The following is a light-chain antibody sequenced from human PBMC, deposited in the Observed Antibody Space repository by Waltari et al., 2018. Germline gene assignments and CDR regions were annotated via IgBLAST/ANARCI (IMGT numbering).Light chain of an antibody. CDR2: KVS. CDR1: QNLVYSDGSIF. Sequence: EVVMTQSPLSLPVTVGQPASISCRSSQNLVYSDGSIFLNWYHVRPGQSPRRLLYKVSNRDSGVPDRFSGSGSGTVFTLKISRVEAEDVGVYYCMQGTHWPWTFGQGTKVEIK. J-gene: IGKJ1*01. CDR3: MQGTHWPWT. V-gene: IGKV2-30*01.